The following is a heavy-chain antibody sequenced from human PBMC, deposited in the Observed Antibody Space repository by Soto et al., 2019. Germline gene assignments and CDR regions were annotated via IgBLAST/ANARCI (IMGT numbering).Heavy chain of an antibody. CDR2: IVVGSGNT. J-gene: IGHJ3*02. CDR1: GFTFTSSA. CDR3: AAVRRSGKDAFDI. D-gene: IGHD3-10*01. V-gene: IGHV1-58*02. Sequence: SVKVSCKASGFTFTSSAMQWVRQARGQRLEWIGWIVVGSGNTNYAQKFQERVTITRDMSTSTAYMELSSLRSEDTAVYYCAAVRRSGKDAFDIWGQGTMVTVSS.